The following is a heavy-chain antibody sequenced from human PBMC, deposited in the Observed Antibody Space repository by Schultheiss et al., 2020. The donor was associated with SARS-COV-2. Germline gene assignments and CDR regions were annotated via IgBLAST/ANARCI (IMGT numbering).Heavy chain of an antibody. D-gene: IGHD2-2*02. Sequence: SQTLSLTCAIAGDSVSSNSAAWNWIRQSPLRGLEWLGRTYYRSKWYNDYAVSVKSRITINPDTPKNQFSLHLNSVTPEDTAVYYCARGLIPLDVWGKGTTVTVSS. J-gene: IGHJ6*04. CDR1: GDSVSSNSAA. CDR3: ARGLIPLDV. V-gene: IGHV6-1*01. CDR2: TYYRSKWYN.